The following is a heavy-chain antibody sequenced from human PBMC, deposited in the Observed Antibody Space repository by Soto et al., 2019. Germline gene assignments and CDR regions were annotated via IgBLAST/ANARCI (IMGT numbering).Heavy chain of an antibody. CDR1: GGSISSGGYY. Sequence: QVQLQESGPGLVKPSQTLSLTYTVSGGSISSGGYYWSWIRQHPGKGLEWIGYIYYSGSTYYNPSLKSRVTISVDTSKNQFSLKLSSVTAADTAVYYCAREVAATPYYYYGMDVWGQGTTVTVSS. CDR2: IYYSGST. CDR3: AREVAATPYYYYGMDV. J-gene: IGHJ6*02. D-gene: IGHD2-15*01. V-gene: IGHV4-31*03.